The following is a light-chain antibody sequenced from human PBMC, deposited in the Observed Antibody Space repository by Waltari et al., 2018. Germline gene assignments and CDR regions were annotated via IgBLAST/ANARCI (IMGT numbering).Light chain of an antibody. J-gene: IGKJ1*01. CDR2: AAS. CDR3: QQSYSTPWT. V-gene: IGKV1-39*01. Sequence: DIQMTPSPSSMSASVADRVTITCRASQSIRSYLNLYQQKSGKAPKLLIYAASTLQSGVPSRFRGSGSGTEFTLTITTLQPEDFTTYYCQQSYSTPWTFGQGTKVEIK. CDR1: QSIRSY.